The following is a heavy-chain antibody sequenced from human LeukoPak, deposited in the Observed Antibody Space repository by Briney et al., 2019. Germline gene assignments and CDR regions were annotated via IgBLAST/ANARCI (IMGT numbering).Heavy chain of an antibody. CDR1: GGSISSGGYY. D-gene: IGHD3-9*01. CDR2: IYYSGST. Sequence: SQTLSLTCTVSGGSISSGGYYWSWIRQHPGTGLEWIGYIYYSGSTYYNPSLKSRVTISVDTPKNQFSLKLSSVTAADTAVYYCARVHYDILTGYYPDAFDIWGQGTMVTVSS. J-gene: IGHJ3*02. V-gene: IGHV4-31*03. CDR3: ARVHYDILTGYYPDAFDI.